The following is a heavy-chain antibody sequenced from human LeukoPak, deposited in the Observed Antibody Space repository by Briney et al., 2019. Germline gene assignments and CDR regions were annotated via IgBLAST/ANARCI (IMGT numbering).Heavy chain of an antibody. CDR1: GGSISSSTYY. V-gene: IGHV4-39*07. CDR2: MYYSGST. CDR3: ARGGITMTPFDY. J-gene: IGHJ4*02. Sequence: SETLPLTCTVSGGSISSSTYYWGWIRQTPGKGLEWIGNMYYSGSTYYNPSLKSRLTISVDTSKNQISLKLNTVTAADTAVYYCARGGITMTPFDYWGQGTLVTVSS. D-gene: IGHD3-22*01.